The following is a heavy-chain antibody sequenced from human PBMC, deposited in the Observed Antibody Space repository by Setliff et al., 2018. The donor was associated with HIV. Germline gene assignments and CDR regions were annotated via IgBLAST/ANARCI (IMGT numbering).Heavy chain of an antibody. D-gene: IGHD2-21*02. CDR3: AREGDGIDF. CDR1: GGSISSSSYY. J-gene: IGHJ4*02. Sequence: SETLSLTCTVSGGSISSSSYYWGWIRQPPGKGLEWIGSGHYTGNTYTSPSLKSRATISLDASKNKISLKLTAVTAADSAVYYCAREGDGIDFWGQGTLVTVSS. CDR2: GHYTGNT. V-gene: IGHV4-39*02.